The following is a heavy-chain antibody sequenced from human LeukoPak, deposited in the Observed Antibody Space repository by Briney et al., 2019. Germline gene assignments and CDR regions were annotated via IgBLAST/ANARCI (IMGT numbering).Heavy chain of an antibody. V-gene: IGHV3-7*01. CDR2: IKQDGSEK. J-gene: IGHJ4*02. CDR3: ASGRWENDY. Sequence: PGGSLRLSCAASGFTFRNYGMSWVRQAPGKGLEWVANIKQDGSEKYYVDSVKGRFTVSRDNAKNSLYLQMNSLRAEDTAVYYCASGRWENDYWGQGTLVTVAS. CDR1: GFTFRNYG. D-gene: IGHD4-23*01.